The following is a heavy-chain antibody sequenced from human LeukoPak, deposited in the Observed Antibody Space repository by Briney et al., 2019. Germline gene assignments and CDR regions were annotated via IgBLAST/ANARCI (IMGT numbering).Heavy chain of an antibody. J-gene: IGHJ3*02. CDR2: TYHSGST. CDR1: GGSISSGGYS. V-gene: IGHV4-30-2*01. Sequence: SETLSLTCAVSGGSISSGGYSWSWIRQPPGKGLEWIGYTYHSGSTYYNPSLKSRVTISVDRSKNQFSLKLSSVTAADTAVYYCARGLLYYYDSSGYHSEAFDIWGQGTMVTVSS. D-gene: IGHD3-22*01. CDR3: ARGLLYYYDSSGYHSEAFDI.